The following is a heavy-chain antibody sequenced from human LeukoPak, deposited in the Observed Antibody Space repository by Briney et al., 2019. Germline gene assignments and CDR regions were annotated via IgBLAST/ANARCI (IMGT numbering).Heavy chain of an antibody. CDR2: INPSGGSA. D-gene: IGHD2-21*02. V-gene: IGHV1-46*01. Sequence: ASVKLSCKASGYTFSTNYVHCGRQAPRQGLEGMGMINPSGGSASPAKKFQGRVSMTRDMTTSTVYMELSSLRSEDTAVYYCARVRGGGDCYPPCYYYMDVWGKGTTVTISS. CDR3: ARVRGGGDCYPPCYYYMDV. CDR1: GYTFSTNY. J-gene: IGHJ6*03.